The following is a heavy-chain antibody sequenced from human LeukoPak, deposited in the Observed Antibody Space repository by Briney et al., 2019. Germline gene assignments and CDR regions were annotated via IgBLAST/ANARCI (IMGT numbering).Heavy chain of an antibody. J-gene: IGHJ4*02. CDR1: GYTFTGYY. CDR2: INPNSGGT. CDR3: ARDRGWHCSSTSCYDPFDY. V-gene: IGHV1-2*02. Sequence: ASVKVSCKASGYTFTGYYMHWVRQAPGQGLEWMGWINPNSGGTNYAQKFQGRVTMTRDTSISTAYMELSRLRSDDTAVYYCARDRGWHCSSTSCYDPFDYWGQGTLVTVSS. D-gene: IGHD2-2*01.